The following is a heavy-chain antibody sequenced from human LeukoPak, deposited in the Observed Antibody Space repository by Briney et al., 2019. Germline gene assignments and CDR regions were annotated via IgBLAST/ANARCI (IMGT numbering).Heavy chain of an antibody. D-gene: IGHD1-26*01. V-gene: IGHV3-30-3*01. CDR2: ISYDGSNK. CDR3: ARDRESGSPDFQFDY. CDR1: GFSFSSYA. Sequence: GGSLRLSCSASGFSFSSYAMHWVRQAPGKGLEWVAVISYDGSNKYYADSVKGRFTISRDNSKNTLYLQMNSLRAEDTAVYYCARDRESGSPDFQFDYWGQGTLVTVSS. J-gene: IGHJ4*02.